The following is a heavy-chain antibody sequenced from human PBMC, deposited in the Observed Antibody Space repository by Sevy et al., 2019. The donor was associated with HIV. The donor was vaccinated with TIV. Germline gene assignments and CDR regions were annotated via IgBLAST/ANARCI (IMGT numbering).Heavy chain of an antibody. J-gene: IGHJ4*02. CDR3: AIRGYSGHNYLDY. V-gene: IGHV3-30*03. CDR1: GFTFSSYG. D-gene: IGHD5-12*01. CDR2: ISYDGSNK. Sequence: GGSLRLSCAASGFTFSSYGMHWVRQAPGKGLEWVAVISYDGSNKYYADSVKGRFTISRDNSKNTLYLQMNSLRAEDTAVYYCAIRGYSGHNYLDYWGQGTLVTVSS.